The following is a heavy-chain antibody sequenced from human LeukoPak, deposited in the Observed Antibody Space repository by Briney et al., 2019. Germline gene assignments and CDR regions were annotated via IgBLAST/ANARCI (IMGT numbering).Heavy chain of an antibody. CDR3: GRSRRINASLYYYMDV. CDR1: GFTLSSYA. V-gene: IGHV3-23*01. CDR2: ISDTGNT. D-gene: IGHD2-15*01. Sequence: GGSLRLSCAASGFTLSSYAMSWVRQAPGKGLEWVSAISDTGNTYHADSVKGRFTISRDSSKNTLFLQMNRLRPEDAAVYYCGRSRRINASLYYYMDVWGKGTTVTVSS. J-gene: IGHJ6*03.